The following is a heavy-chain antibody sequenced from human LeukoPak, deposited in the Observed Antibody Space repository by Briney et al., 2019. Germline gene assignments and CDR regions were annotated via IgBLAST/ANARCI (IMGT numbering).Heavy chain of an antibody. V-gene: IGHV4-39*02. J-gene: IGHJ4*02. Sequence: TLSLTCTVSGGSISSSGYYWNWIRQPPGKGLEWIGSIYYSGSTYYNPSLKSRATISVDTSKNQVSLKLSSVAAADTAVYYCAREHVSYYDSSGFFDYWGQGTLVTVSS. CDR3: AREHVSYYDSSGFFDY. D-gene: IGHD3-22*01. CDR2: IYYSGST. CDR1: GGSISSSGYY.